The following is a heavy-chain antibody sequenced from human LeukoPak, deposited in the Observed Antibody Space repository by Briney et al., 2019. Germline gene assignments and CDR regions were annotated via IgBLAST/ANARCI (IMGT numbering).Heavy chain of an antibody. Sequence: GGSLRLSCAASGFTVSSNYMSWVRQAPGKGLEWVSVIYSGGSTYYADSVKGRFTISRDNSKNTLYLQMNSLRAEDTAVYYCARAQTLITARAFDIWGQGTMVTVSS. V-gene: IGHV3-66*01. CDR1: GFTVSSNY. J-gene: IGHJ3*02. D-gene: IGHD3-16*01. CDR3: ARAQTLITARAFDI. CDR2: IYSGGST.